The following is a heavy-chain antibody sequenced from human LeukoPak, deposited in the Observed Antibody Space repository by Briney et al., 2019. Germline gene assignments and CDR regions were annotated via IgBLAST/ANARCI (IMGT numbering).Heavy chain of an antibody. J-gene: IGHJ6*03. V-gene: IGHV3-66*01. CDR2: FYSGDST. CDR3: ARVQRGYSYNPLGYYYYYMDV. D-gene: IGHD5-18*01. CDR1: GFTVSSNY. Sequence: GGSLRLSCAASGFTVSSNYMSWVRQAPGKGLEWVSVFYSGDSTYYADSVKGRFTISRDNAKNSLYLQMNSLRAEDTAVYYCARVQRGYSYNPLGYYYYYMDVWGKGTTVTVSS.